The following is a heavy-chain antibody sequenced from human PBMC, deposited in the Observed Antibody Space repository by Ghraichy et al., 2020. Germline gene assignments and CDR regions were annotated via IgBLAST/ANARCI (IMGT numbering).Heavy chain of an antibody. V-gene: IGHV3-48*02. CDR2: ISGNGGTI. J-gene: IGHJ4*02. D-gene: IGHD2-8*02. CDR1: GFFFNSYK. Sequence: LTCAASGFFFNSYKMNLVRQAPGKGLEWISYISGNGGTIYYADSVKGRFTISRDNAKNSLYLQMNSLRDEDTAVYYCARDILALVVHAGPQFDFWGQGTLVTVSS. CDR3: ARDILALVVHAGPQFDF.